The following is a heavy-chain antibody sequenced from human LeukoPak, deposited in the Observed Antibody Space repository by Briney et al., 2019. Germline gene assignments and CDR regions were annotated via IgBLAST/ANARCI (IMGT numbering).Heavy chain of an antibody. V-gene: IGHV3-23*01. CDR1: GFTFSSYA. CDR3: AAQRWLQLPFDY. J-gene: IGHJ4*02. Sequence: QPGGSLRLSCAASGFTFSSYAMSWVRQAPGKGLEWVSAISGSGGSTYYADSVKGRFTISRDNSMNTLYLQMNSLRAEDTAVYYCAAQRWLQLPFDYWGQGTLVTVSS. CDR2: ISGSGGST. D-gene: IGHD5-24*01.